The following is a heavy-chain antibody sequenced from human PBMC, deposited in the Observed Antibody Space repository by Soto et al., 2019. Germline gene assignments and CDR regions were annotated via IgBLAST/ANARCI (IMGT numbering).Heavy chain of an antibody. CDR1: GDSITTDGYS. CDR2: IYHTGTA. V-gene: IGHV4-30-2*01. Sequence: PSETLSLTCTVSGDSITTDGYSWSWIRQPPGKGLEWIGYIYHTGTAYYNPSLKSRVTLSVDRSKNQFSLSLSSMTAADTAVYYCARDMHAGFTHYFDPWGQGTLVTVSS. CDR3: ARDMHAGFTHYFDP. J-gene: IGHJ5*02. D-gene: IGHD1-26*01.